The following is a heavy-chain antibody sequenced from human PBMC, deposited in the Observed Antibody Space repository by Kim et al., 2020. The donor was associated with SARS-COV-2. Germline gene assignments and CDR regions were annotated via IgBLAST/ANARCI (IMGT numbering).Heavy chain of an antibody. J-gene: IGHJ6*02. V-gene: IGHV1-46*01. CDR2: INPSGGIT. CDR3: AREVPIVGATLDYYYYGMDV. CDR1: GYTFTSYY. D-gene: IGHD1-26*01. Sequence: ASVKVSCKASGYTFTSYYMHWVRQAPGQGLEWMGIINPSGGITSYAQKFQGRVTMTRDTSTSTVYMELSSLRSEDTAVYYCAREVPIVGATLDYYYYGMDVWGQGTTVTVSS.